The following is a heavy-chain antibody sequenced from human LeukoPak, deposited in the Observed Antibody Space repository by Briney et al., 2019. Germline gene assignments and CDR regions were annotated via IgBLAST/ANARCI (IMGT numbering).Heavy chain of an antibody. CDR3: ARALYYFDY. CDR2: INHSGNT. CDR1: DESFSTYY. V-gene: IGHV4-34*01. Sequence: PSETLSLTCAVYDESFSTYYWTWIRQPPGKGLEWIGEINHSGNTNYNPSLKSRVTISVDTSRNQFSLKLSSVTAADTAVYYCARALYYFDYWGQGTLVIVSS. J-gene: IGHJ4*02.